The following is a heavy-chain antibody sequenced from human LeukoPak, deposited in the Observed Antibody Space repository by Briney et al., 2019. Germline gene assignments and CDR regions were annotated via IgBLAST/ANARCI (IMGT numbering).Heavy chain of an antibody. D-gene: IGHD6-6*01. V-gene: IGHV4-34*01. CDR2: INHSGST. CDR3: AVGDTIAARQNY. J-gene: IGHJ4*02. Sequence: PSETLSLTCAVHGGSFSGYYWSWIRQTPGKGLEWIGEINHSGSTNYNPSLKSRVTISVDTSKNQFSLKLSSMTAADTAVYYCAVGDTIAARQNYWGQGTLVTVSS. CDR1: GGSFSGYY.